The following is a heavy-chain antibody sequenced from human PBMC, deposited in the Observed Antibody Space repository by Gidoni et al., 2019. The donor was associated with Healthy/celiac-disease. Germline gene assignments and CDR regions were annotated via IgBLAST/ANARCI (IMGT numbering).Heavy chain of an antibody. CDR3: ARDHCSSTSCSDY. D-gene: IGHD2-2*01. CDR2: ISSSSSYI. CDR1: GFPFSSYS. J-gene: IGHJ4*02. V-gene: IGHV3-21*01. Sequence: EVQLVESGGGLVKPGGSLRLSCAASGFPFSSYSMNWVRQAPGKGLEWVSSISSSSSYIYYADSVKGRFTISRDNAKNSLYLQMNSLRAEDTAVYYCARDHCSSTSCSDYWGQGTLVTVSS.